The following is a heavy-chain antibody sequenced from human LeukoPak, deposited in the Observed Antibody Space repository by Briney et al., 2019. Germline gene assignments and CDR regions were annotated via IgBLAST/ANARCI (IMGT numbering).Heavy chain of an antibody. CDR2: IYYSGST. D-gene: IGHD2-15*01. CDR1: GGSISSYY. CDR3: ARFGDCSGGSCFYYLDP. Sequence: SETLSLTCTVSGGSISSYYWSWIRQPPGKGLEWIGYIYYSGSTNYNPSLKSRVTISVDTSKNQFSLKLSSVTAADTAMYYCARFGDCSGGSCFYYLDPWGQGTLVTVSP. V-gene: IGHV4-59*01. J-gene: IGHJ5*02.